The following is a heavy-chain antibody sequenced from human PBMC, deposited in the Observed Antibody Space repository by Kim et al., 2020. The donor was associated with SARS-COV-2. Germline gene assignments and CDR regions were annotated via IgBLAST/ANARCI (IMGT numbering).Heavy chain of an antibody. CDR2: ISGDGGST. Sequence: GGSLRLSCAASGFTFDDYAMHWVRQAPGKGLEWVSLISGDGGSTYYADSVKGRFTISRDNSKNSLYLQMNSLRTEDTALYYCAKDMVYTAMVTAFDYWGQGTLVTVAS. CDR1: GFTFDDYA. J-gene: IGHJ4*02. V-gene: IGHV3-43*02. D-gene: IGHD5-18*01. CDR3: AKDMVYTAMVTAFDY.